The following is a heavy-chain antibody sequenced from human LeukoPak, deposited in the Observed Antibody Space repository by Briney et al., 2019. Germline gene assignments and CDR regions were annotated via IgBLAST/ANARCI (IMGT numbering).Heavy chain of an antibody. CDR1: GFTFSTYS. J-gene: IGHJ4*02. CDR3: ARDPFPGYSYGSSPDY. Sequence: GGSLRLSCAASGFTFSTYSMNWVRQAPGKGLEWVSSISSSSSYIYYADSVKGRFTISRDNAKNSLYLQMNSLRAEDTAVYYCARDPFPGYSYGSSPDYWGQGTLVTVSS. D-gene: IGHD5-18*01. V-gene: IGHV3-21*01. CDR2: ISSSSSYI.